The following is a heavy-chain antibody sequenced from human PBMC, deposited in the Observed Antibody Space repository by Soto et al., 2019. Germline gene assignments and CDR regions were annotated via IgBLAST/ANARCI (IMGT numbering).Heavy chain of an antibody. CDR3: AREGVAGFDY. J-gene: IGHJ4*02. Sequence: SETLSLTCTVSGGSISSYYLSWIRQPPGKGLEWIGYIYYSGSTNYNPSLKSRVTISVDTSKNQFSLKLSSVTAADTAVYYCAREGVAGFDYWGQGTLVTV. V-gene: IGHV4-59*01. D-gene: IGHD6-19*01. CDR2: IYYSGST. CDR1: GGSISSYY.